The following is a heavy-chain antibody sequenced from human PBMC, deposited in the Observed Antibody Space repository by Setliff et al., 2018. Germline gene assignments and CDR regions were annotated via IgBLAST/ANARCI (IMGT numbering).Heavy chain of an antibody. CDR1: GFTFSGSA. V-gene: IGHV3-15*01. Sequence: PGGSLRLSCAVSGFTFSGSAVHWVRQASGKGLEWVGRIKSKADGGTADFAAPVKGRFTISRDDSKNTMSLQMNSLKTEDTAVYFCATRLGDFWGQGTLVTVSS. CDR2: IKSKADGGTA. CDR3: ATRLGDF. J-gene: IGHJ4*02.